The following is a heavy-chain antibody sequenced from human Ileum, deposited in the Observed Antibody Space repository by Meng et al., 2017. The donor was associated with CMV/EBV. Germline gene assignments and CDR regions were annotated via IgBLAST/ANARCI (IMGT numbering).Heavy chain of an antibody. D-gene: IGHD3-3*01. CDR3: ARVRYDFLSWFDP. Sequence: GGSLRLSCAASGFTVSSNYMSWVRQAPGKGLEWVSVIYSGGSTYYADSVKGRFTISRDNSKNTLYLQMNSLRAEDTAVYYCARVRYDFLSWFDPWGQGTLVTGSS. V-gene: IGHV3-66*02. CDR2: IYSGGST. J-gene: IGHJ5*02. CDR1: GFTVSSNY.